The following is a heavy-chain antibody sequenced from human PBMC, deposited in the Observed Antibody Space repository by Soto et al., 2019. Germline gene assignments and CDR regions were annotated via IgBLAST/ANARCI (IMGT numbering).Heavy chain of an antibody. Sequence: SGGSLRLSCSASGFTFSAYAMHWVRQAPGKGLEYVSSISPNGGTTYHADSVKDRFTVSRDNSKNTLYLQMTSLRAEDTAAYYCVKGGVALATTGRAQIDCWGQGTLVTVSS. CDR1: GFTFSAYA. V-gene: IGHV3-64D*06. CDR3: VKGGVALATTGRAQIDC. D-gene: IGHD1-26*01. CDR2: ISPNGGTT. J-gene: IGHJ4*02.